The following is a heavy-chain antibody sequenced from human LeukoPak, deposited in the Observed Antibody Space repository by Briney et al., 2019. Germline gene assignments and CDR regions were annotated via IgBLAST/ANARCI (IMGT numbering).Heavy chain of an antibody. V-gene: IGHV1-69*13. CDR1: GGTFSSYA. CDR3: AAEDGYNYFDY. CDR2: IIPIFGTA. D-gene: IGHD5-24*01. Sequence: ASVKVSFTASGGTFSSYAISWVRQAPGQGLEWMGGIIPIFGTANYAQKFQGRVTITADESTSTAYMELSSLRSEDTAVYYCAAEDGYNYFDYWGQGTLVTVSS. J-gene: IGHJ4*02.